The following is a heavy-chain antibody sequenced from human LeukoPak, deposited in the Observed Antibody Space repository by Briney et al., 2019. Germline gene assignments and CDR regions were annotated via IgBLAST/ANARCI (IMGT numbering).Heavy chain of an antibody. CDR3: AAGFKDDDILTVGSYYFDY. V-gene: IGHV1-58*02. J-gene: IGHJ4*02. CDR2: IVVGSGNT. Sequence: GASVKVSCKASGFTFTSSAMQWVRQARGQRLEWIGWIVVGSGNTNYAQKFQERVTITRDMSTSTAYMELSSLRSEDTAVYYCAAGFKDDDILTVGSYYFDYWGQGTLVTVSS. CDR1: GFTFTSSA. D-gene: IGHD3-9*01.